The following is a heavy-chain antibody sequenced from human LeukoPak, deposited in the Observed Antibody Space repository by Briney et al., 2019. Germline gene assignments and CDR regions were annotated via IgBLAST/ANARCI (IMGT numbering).Heavy chain of an antibody. CDR3: ASFIRQQTAYEIDY. Sequence: SSETLSLTCSVSGGFISSSSYYWGWIRQPPGKGLEWIGSVYYSGRNYYNPSLKRRVTISVDTSKNQFSLKLSSATAADTAIYYCASFIRQQTAYEIDYWGQGTLVTVSS. V-gene: IGHV4-39*01. CDR1: GGFISSSSYY. J-gene: IGHJ4*02. CDR2: VYYSGRN. D-gene: IGHD6-13*01.